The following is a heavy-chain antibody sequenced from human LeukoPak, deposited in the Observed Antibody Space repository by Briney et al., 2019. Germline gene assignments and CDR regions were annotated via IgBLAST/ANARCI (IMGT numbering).Heavy chain of an antibody. CDR1: GGSISSSSYY. D-gene: IGHD2-21*01. V-gene: IGHV4-39*01. CDR2: VYYSGST. Sequence: SETLSLTCTVSGGSISSSSYYWGWIRQPPGKGLEWIGSVYYSGSTYYNPSLKSRVTISVDTSKNQFSLKLSSVTAADTAVYYCTRHTRVEHIVVSGTFDYWGQGTLVTVSS. J-gene: IGHJ4*02. CDR3: TRHTRVEHIVVSGTFDY.